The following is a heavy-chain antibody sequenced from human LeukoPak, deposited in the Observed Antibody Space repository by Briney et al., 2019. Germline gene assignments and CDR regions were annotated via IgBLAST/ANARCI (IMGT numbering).Heavy chain of an antibody. CDR2: INHNGNVN. CDR1: GFTFSSYW. CDR3: ASNYGG. J-gene: IGHJ4*02. D-gene: IGHD4-11*01. V-gene: IGHV3-7*03. Sequence: GGSLRLSCAASGFTFSSYWMNWARQAPGKGLEWVASINHNGNVNYYVDSVKGRFTISRDNARNSLYLQMSNLRAEDTAVYYCASNYGGWGQGTLVTVSS.